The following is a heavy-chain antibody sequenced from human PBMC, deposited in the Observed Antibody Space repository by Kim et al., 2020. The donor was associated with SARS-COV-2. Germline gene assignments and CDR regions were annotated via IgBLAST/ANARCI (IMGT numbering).Heavy chain of an antibody. V-gene: IGHV1-69*13. CDR1: GGTFSSYA. Sequence: SVKVSCKASGGTFSSYAISWVRQAPGQGLEWMGGIIPIFGTANYAQKFQGRVTITADESTSTAYMELSSLRSEDTAVYYCARREDSYGFSRWFGPWGQGTLVTVSS. D-gene: IGHD5-18*01. CDR2: IIPIFGTA. CDR3: ARREDSYGFSRWFGP. J-gene: IGHJ5*02.